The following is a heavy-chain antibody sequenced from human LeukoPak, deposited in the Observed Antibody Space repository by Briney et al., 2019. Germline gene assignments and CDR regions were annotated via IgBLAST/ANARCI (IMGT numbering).Heavy chain of an antibody. CDR3: PSPKDDDAFDV. CDR2: TRDKANSYTT. V-gene: IGHV3-72*01. J-gene: IGHJ3*01. CDR1: GFSFSDHY. Sequence: GGSLRLSCAASGFSFSDHYMDWVRQAPGKGLEWVGRTRDKANSYTTEYAASVKGRFTISRDDSKNSLYLQMNSLKTEDTAVYYCPSPKDDDAFDVWRQGTLVTVSP.